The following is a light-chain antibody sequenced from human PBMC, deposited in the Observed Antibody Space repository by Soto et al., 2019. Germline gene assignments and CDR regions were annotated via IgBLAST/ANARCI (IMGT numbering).Light chain of an antibody. CDR3: SSYAGRNTLV. CDR2: EVS. CDR1: SSDVGGYNY. V-gene: IGLV2-8*01. J-gene: IGLJ2*01. Sequence: QSLLTQPPSASGSPGQSVTISCTGTSSDVGGYNYVSWYQQHPGKVPKLMIYEVSKRPSGVPDRFSGSKSGNTASLTVSGLQAEDEADYYCSSYAGRNTLVFGGGTKLTVL.